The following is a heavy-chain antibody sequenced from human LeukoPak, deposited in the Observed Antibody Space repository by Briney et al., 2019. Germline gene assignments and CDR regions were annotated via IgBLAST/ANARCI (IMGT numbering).Heavy chain of an antibody. J-gene: IGHJ4*02. D-gene: IGHD3-10*01. CDR2: IYYSVIS. CDR3: ARGSGGDGSGSL. V-gene: IGHV4-59*01. Sequence: SETLSLTCTVSGGSISSYYWSWIRQPPGKGLEWIGYIYYSVISDYNPSLKSRVTMSVDMSTRQISLKLSSVTAADTAVYYCARGSGGDGSGSLWGQGTLVTVSS. CDR1: GGSISSYY.